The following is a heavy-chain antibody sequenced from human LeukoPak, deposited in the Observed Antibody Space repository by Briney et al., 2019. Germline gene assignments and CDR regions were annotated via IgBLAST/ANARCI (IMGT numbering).Heavy chain of an antibody. V-gene: IGHV1-2*02. D-gene: IGHD3-3*01. CDR2: INPGSGGT. Sequence: ASVTVSCKASEYTFTGYYLHWVRQAPGQGLEWMGCINPGSGGTNYAQKFQDRVTMTRDMYISTAYMELGSLRYDDTAVYYCARGGFVVAPPLAVWGQGTTVTVSS. CDR1: EYTFTGYY. CDR3: ARGGFVVAPPLAV. J-gene: IGHJ6*02.